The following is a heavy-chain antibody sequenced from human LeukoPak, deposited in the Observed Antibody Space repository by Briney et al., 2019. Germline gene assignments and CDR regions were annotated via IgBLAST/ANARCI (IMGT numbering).Heavy chain of an antibody. D-gene: IGHD6-19*01. CDR3: ARSGLGPISY. J-gene: IGHJ4*02. Sequence: PGGSLRLSCTVSGFTVSSDSMSWVRQAPGKGLEWVSFIYSGGSTHYSDSVKGRFTISRDNSKNTLYLQMNSLRAEDTAVYYCARSGLGPISYWGQGTLVTVSS. CDR2: IYSGGST. CDR1: GFTVSSDS. V-gene: IGHV3-53*01.